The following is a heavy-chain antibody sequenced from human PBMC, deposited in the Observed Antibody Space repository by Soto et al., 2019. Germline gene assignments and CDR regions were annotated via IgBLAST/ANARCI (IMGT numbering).Heavy chain of an antibody. CDR2: ISSNGGST. CDR3: AKAIKSGSYYEFDY. D-gene: IGHD1-26*01. Sequence: GGSLRLSCSASGFTFSSYAMHWVRQAPGKGLEYVSAISSNGGSTYYADSVKGRFTISRDNSKNTLYLQMNSLRAEDTAVYYCAKAIKSGSYYEFDYWGQGTLVTVAS. CDR1: GFTFSSYA. V-gene: IGHV3-64*04. J-gene: IGHJ4*02.